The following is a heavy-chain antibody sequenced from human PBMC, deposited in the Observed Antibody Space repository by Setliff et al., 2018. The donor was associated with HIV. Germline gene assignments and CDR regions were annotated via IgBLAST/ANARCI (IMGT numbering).Heavy chain of an antibody. V-gene: IGHV3-9*01. CDR2: ISWNSGSI. CDR1: GFTFDDYA. J-gene: IGHJ4*02. Sequence: GGSLRLSCAASGFTFDDYAMHWVRQAPGKGLEWVSVISWNSGSIGYADSVKGRFTISRDNAKNSLYLQMNSLSAEDTAVYYCARDLDYGDDWGQGTLVTVSS. D-gene: IGHD3-16*01. CDR3: ARDLDYGDD.